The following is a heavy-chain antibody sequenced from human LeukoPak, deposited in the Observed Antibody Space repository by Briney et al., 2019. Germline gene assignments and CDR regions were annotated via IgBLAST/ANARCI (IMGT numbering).Heavy chain of an antibody. D-gene: IGHD3-22*01. J-gene: IGHJ3*02. Sequence: SQTLSLTCTVSAGSISSGDYYWRWVRQPAGRGVEWIGRIYSDGTKYKYNPSLKSQVTISIDTSKNQFSLKLTSVTAADTAVYYCARGIGTSYDSSRDAFDMWGQGTMVTVSS. CDR2: IYSDGT. V-gene: IGHV4-61*02. CDR1: AGSISSGDYY. CDR3: ARGIGTSYDSSRDAFDM.